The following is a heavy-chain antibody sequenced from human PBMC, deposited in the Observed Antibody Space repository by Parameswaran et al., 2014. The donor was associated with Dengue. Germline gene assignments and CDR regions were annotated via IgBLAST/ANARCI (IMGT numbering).Heavy chain of an antibody. CDR3: ASERDTAMVPSFDY. CDR1: GFTFSSYS. V-gene: IGHV3-21*01. D-gene: IGHD5-18*01. CDR2: ISSSSSYI. Sequence: GSLRLSCAASGFTFSSYSMNWVRQAPGKGLEWVSSISSSSSYIYYADSVKGRFTISRDNAKNSLYLQMNSLRAEDTAVYYCASERDTAMVPSFDYWGQGTLVTVSS. J-gene: IGHJ4*02.